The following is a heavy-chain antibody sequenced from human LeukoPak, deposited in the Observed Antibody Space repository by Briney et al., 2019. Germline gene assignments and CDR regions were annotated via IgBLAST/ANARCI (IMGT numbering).Heavy chain of an antibody. CDR3: AREWKGSDY. Sequence: PSETLSLTCTVSGGSISSGGYSWNWIRQPPGKGLEWIGYIYYSGSTYYNPSLKSRVTISVDTSKNQFSLKLSSVTAADTAVYYCAREWKGSDYWGQGTLVTVSS. D-gene: IGHD1-1*01. CDR1: GGSISSGGYS. J-gene: IGHJ4*02. V-gene: IGHV4-31*03. CDR2: IYYSGST.